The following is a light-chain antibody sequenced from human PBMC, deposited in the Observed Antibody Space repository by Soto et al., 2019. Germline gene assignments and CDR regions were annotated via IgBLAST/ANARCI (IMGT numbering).Light chain of an antibody. CDR2: GAS. CDR3: QQHSDYPLT. CDR1: QSVSSN. J-gene: IGKJ4*01. Sequence: EIVMTQSPATLSVSPGERATLSCRASQSVSSNLAWYQQKPGQAPRLLIYGASTRATGIPARFSGSGSGTEFTLTISSLQSDDFATYYCQQHSDYPLTFGGGTNVDIK. V-gene: IGKV3-15*01.